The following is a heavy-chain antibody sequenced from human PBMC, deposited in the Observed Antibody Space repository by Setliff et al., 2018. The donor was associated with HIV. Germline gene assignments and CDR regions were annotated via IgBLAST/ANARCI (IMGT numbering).Heavy chain of an antibody. V-gene: IGHV4-61*02. J-gene: IGHJ6*03. CDR1: GGPISSGSYY. CDR2: IYTSGST. Sequence: SETLSLTCTVSGGPISSGSYYWSWIRQPAGKGLEWIGRIYTSGSTNYNPSLKSRVTISVDTSKNQFSLKLSSVTAADTAVYYCASLYYYDSSGYTPYMDVWGKGTTVTVSS. D-gene: IGHD3-22*01. CDR3: ASLYYYDSSGYTPYMDV.